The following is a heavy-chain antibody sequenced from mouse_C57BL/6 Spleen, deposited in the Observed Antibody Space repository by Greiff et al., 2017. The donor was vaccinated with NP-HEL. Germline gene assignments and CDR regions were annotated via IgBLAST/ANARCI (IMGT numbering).Heavy chain of an antibody. V-gene: IGHV5-4*01. D-gene: IGHD2-3*01. CDR3: ARDDLLDGYYNYFDY. J-gene: IGHJ2*01. CDR1: GFTFSSYA. CDR2: ISDGGSYT. Sequence: EVKLMESGGGLVKPGGSLKLSCAASGFTFSSYAMSWVRQTPEKRLEWVATISDGGSYTYYPDNVKGRFTISRDNAKNNLYLQMSHLKSEDTAMYYCARDDLLDGYYNYFDYWGQGTTLTVSS.